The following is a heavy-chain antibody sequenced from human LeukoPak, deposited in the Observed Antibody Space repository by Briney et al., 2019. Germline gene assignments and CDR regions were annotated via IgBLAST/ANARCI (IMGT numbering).Heavy chain of an antibody. J-gene: IGHJ4*02. CDR2: ISGSGGST. CDR3: APGAPFDY. V-gene: IGHV3-23*01. Sequence: QTGGSLRLSCAASGFTFSDYNMRWIRQAPGKGLEWVSAISGSGGSTYYADSVKGRFTISRDNSKNTLYLQMNSLRAEDTAVYYCAPGAPFDYWGQGTLVTVSS. D-gene: IGHD1-1*01. CDR1: GFTFSDYN.